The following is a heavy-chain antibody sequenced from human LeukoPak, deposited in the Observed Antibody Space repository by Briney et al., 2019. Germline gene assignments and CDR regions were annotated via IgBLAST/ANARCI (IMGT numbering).Heavy chain of an antibody. D-gene: IGHD3-10*01. CDR1: GFTFSNAW. V-gene: IGHV3-30*03. CDR3: AREGYYGSGSPPSLYFDY. CDR2: TSSDLNVK. J-gene: IGHJ4*02. Sequence: GGSLRLSCAASGFTFSNAWMNWVRQAPGKGLEWVAVTSSDLNVKLYADSVKGRFTISRDNSRSTLYLQMNSLRPEDTAIYYCAREGYYGSGSPPSLYFDYWGQGTLVTVSS.